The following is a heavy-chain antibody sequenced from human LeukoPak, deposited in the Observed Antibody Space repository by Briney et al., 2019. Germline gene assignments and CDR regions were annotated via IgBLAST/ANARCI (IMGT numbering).Heavy chain of an antibody. CDR1: GATITSGDYY. CDR2: IYYSGST. CDR3: ASVSYSSSYVDC. V-gene: IGHV4-31*03. Sequence: SQTLSLTCTVSGATITSGDYYWSWIRQHPGKGLEWIGYIYYSGSTYYNPSLKSRVTISVDTPNNQFSLKLRSVTAADTAVYYCASVSYSSSYVDCWGQGTLVTVSS. D-gene: IGHD6-13*01. J-gene: IGHJ4*02.